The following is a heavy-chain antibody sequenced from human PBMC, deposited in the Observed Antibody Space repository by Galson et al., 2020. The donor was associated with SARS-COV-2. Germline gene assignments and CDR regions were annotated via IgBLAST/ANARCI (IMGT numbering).Heavy chain of an antibody. CDR2: ISYSGST. Sequence: ETSETLSLTCSVSDVSMTSYYWSWIRQPPGKGLEWIGYISYSGSTNYNPSLRSRVTILVDLSKNQFSLKLSSVTAADTAVYYCARDPAPLYGDNYYYGMDVWDRGTTVTVSS. V-gene: IGHV4-59*01. CDR1: DVSMTSYY. J-gene: IGHJ6*02. D-gene: IGHD4-17*01. CDR3: ARDPAPLYGDNYYYGMDV.